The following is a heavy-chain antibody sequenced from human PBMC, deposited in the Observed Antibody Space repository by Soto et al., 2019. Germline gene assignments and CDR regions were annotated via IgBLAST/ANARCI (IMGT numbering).Heavy chain of an antibody. CDR2: ISGSGGTT. Sequence: EVQVLESGGALVQPGGSLRLSCAASGFTFSNYAMSWVRQAPGKGLEWVSSISGSGGTTYYADSVKGRPTLSRDNSKNTLYLQMNSLRVEDTAVYYCAKNNMGYYLDYWGQGTLVTVSS. V-gene: IGHV3-23*01. J-gene: IGHJ4*02. CDR1: GFTFSNYA. CDR3: AKNNMGYYLDY. D-gene: IGHD3-10*01.